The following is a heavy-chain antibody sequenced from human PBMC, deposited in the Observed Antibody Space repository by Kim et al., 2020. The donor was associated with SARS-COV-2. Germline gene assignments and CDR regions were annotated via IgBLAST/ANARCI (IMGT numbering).Heavy chain of an antibody. V-gene: IGHV1-2*02. Sequence: ASVKVSCKASGYTFTDYYMHWVRQAPGQGLEWMGWINPKSGDTKYAEKFQDRVAMTRDTSISTAYMELSRLTSDDTAVYYCARGSSLKSLAPNEYWGQRT. CDR2: INPKSGDT. CDR3: ARGSSLKSLAPNEY. CDR1: GYTFTDYY. D-gene: IGHD2-2*01. J-gene: IGHJ4*02.